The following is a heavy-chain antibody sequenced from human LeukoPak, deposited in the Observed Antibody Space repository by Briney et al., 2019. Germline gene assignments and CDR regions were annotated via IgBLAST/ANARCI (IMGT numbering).Heavy chain of an antibody. J-gene: IGHJ4*02. D-gene: IGHD3-16*02. CDR2: IYSGGST. V-gene: IGHV3-66*04. CDR3: ARRYYDYVWGSYRSGRGLDY. CDR1: GFTVSSNY. Sequence: TGGSLRLSCAASGFTVSSNYMSWVRQAPGKGLEWVSVIYSGGSTYYADSVKGRFTISRDNSKNTLYLQMNSLRAEDTAVYYCARRYYDYVWGSYRSGRGLDYWGQGTLVTVSS.